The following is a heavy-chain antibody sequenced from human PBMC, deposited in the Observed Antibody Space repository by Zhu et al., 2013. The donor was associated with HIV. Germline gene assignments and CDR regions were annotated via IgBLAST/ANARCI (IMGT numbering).Heavy chain of an antibody. D-gene: IGHD3-10*01. V-gene: IGHV1-8*01. CDR2: LNPTSGAT. CDR3: TRGLVGGMISPDY. J-gene: IGHJ4*02. CDR1: GYTFTSHD. Sequence: QVQLVQSGAEVKKPGASVKVSCQASGYTFTSHDFDWVRQATGQGFEYLGWLNPTSGATGYGQKFQGRVTMTRDTSTNTVYMELSSLKSEDTAIYYCTRGLVGGMISPDYWGQGTLVTVSS.